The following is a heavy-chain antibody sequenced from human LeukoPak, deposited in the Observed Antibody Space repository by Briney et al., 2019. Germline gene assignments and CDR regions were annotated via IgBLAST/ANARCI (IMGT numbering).Heavy chain of an antibody. CDR2: IWYDGSNK. V-gene: IGHV3-33*01. Sequence: GGSLRLSCAASGFTFSSYGMHWVRQAPGKGLEWVAVIWYDGSNKYYADSVKGRFTISRDNSRNTLYLQMNSLRAEDTAVYYCARDYLDWYFDLWGRGTLVTVSS. CDR3: ARDYLDWYFDL. J-gene: IGHJ2*01. CDR1: GFTFSSYG.